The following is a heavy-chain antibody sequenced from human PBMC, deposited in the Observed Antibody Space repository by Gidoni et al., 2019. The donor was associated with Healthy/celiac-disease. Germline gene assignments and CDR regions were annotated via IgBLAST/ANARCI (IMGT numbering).Heavy chain of an antibody. CDR3: ARSSGSYFDY. D-gene: IGHD1-26*01. V-gene: IGHV5-51*01. CDR2: SILVTLLP. CDR1: GYSFTSYW. Sequence: EVQLVQSGAEVKKPGESLKISCKVSGYSFTSYWIGWVRQMPGKAWSGWGSSILVTLLPDTARPFQGQVTISADKSISTAYLQWSSLKASDTAMYYCARSSGSYFDYWGQGTLVTVSS. J-gene: IGHJ4*02.